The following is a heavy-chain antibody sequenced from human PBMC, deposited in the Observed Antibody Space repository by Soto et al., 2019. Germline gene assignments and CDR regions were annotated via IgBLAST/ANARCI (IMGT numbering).Heavy chain of an antibody. CDR2: INAGNGNT. D-gene: IGHD3-10*01. CDR3: AREGRSGITMVRGVIGAFDI. J-gene: IGHJ3*02. Sequence: QVQLVQSGAEVKKPGASVKVSCKASGYTFTSYAMHWVRQGPGQRLEWMGWINAGNGNTKYSQKFQGRVTITRDTSASTAYMELSSLRSEDTAVYYCAREGRSGITMVRGVIGAFDIWGQGTMVTVSS. CDR1: GYTFTSYA. V-gene: IGHV1-3*01.